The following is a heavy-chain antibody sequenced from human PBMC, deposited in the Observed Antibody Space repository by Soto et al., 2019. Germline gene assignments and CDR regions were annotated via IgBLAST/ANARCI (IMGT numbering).Heavy chain of an antibody. V-gene: IGHV4-34*01. CDR2: INHSGST. CDR3: ARRESAYRGYANWFDP. CDR1: GGSFSGYY. Sequence: SETLSLTCAVYGGSFSGYYWSWIRQPPGKGLEWIGEINHSGSTNYNPSLKSRVTISVDTSKNQFSLKLSSVTAADTAVYYCARRESAYRGYANWFDPWGQGTLVTVSS. D-gene: IGHD5-12*01. J-gene: IGHJ5*02.